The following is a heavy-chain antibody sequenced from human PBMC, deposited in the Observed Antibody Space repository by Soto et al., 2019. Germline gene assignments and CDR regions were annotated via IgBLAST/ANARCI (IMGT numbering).Heavy chain of an antibody. CDR3: AKDSDYYDSSGYSPFDY. V-gene: IGHV3-30*18. J-gene: IGHJ4*02. Sequence: GGSLRLSCAASGFTFSSYGMHWVRQAPGKGLEWVAVISYDGSNKYYADSVKGRFTISRDNSKNTLYLQMNSLRAEDTAVYYCAKDSDYYDSSGYSPFDYWGQGTLVTVS. CDR2: ISYDGSNK. D-gene: IGHD3-22*01. CDR1: GFTFSSYG.